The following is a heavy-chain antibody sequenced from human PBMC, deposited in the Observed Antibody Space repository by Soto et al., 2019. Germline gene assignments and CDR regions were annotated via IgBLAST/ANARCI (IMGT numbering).Heavy chain of an antibody. J-gene: IGHJ4*02. V-gene: IGHV3-23*01. CDR1: GFTFSSYA. D-gene: IGHD3-10*01. CDR3: RGWVRGVPLFDY. Sequence: PGGSLRLSCAASGFTFSSYAMSWVRQAPGKGLEWVSAISGSGGSTYYADSVKGRFTISRDNSKNTLYLQMNSLRAEDTAVYYCRGWVRGVPLFDYWGQGTLVTVSS. CDR2: ISGSGGST.